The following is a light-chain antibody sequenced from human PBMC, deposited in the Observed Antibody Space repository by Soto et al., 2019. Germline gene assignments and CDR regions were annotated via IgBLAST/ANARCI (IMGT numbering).Light chain of an antibody. Sequence: EIVLTQSPGTLSLSPGERATLSCRASQSVSSSYLAWYQQKPGQAPRLLIYGASSRATGIPDRFSGSGCGTDFTLTISRLETENFAVYYCQQYGSSPNTFGGGTKVKIK. CDR3: QQYGSSPNT. V-gene: IGKV3-20*01. J-gene: IGKJ4*01. CDR2: GAS. CDR1: QSVSSSY.